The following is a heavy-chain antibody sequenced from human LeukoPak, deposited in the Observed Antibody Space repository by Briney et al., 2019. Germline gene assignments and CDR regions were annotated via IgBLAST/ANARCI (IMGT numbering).Heavy chain of an antibody. V-gene: IGHV4-39*07. D-gene: IGHD3-22*01. Sequence: PSETLSLTCTVSGGSISSSSYYWGWIRQPPGKGLEWIGSIYYSGSTYYNPSLKSRVTISVDTSKNQFSLKLSSVTAADTAVYYCALASPYYYDSSAVGGYYYYYMDVWGKGTTVTISS. CDR1: GGSISSSSYY. CDR3: ALASPYYYDSSAVGGYYYYYMDV. J-gene: IGHJ6*03. CDR2: IYYSGST.